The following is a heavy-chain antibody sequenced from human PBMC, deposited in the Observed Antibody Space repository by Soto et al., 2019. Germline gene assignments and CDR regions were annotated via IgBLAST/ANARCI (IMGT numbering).Heavy chain of an antibody. Sequence: PSETLSLTCTVSGGSISSYYWSWIRQPPGKGLEWIGYIYYSGSTNYNPSLKSRVTISVDTSKNQFSLKLSSVTAADTAVYYCARGDCSSTSCRGPYYYYYMDVWDKGTTVTVSS. V-gene: IGHV4-59*01. CDR3: ARGDCSSTSCRGPYYYYYMDV. CDR1: GGSISSYY. J-gene: IGHJ6*03. D-gene: IGHD2-2*01. CDR2: IYYSGST.